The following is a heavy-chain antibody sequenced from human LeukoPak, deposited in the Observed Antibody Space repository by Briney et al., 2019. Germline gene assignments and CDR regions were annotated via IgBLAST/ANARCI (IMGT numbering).Heavy chain of an antibody. D-gene: IGHD3-10*01. CDR1: GFTFSGSA. CDR2: IRSKANSYAT. Sequence: GGSLRLSCAASGFTFSGSAMHWVREASGKGLEWVGRIRSKANSYATAYAASVKGRFTISRDDSKNTAYLQMNSLKTEDTAVYYCTRLVVRGSHWFDPWGQGTLVTVSS. V-gene: IGHV3-73*01. J-gene: IGHJ5*02. CDR3: TRLVVRGSHWFDP.